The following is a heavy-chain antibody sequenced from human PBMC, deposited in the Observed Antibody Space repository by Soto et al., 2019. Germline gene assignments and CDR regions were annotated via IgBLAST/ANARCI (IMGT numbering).Heavy chain of an antibody. Sequence: EVQLVESGGGLVQPGGSLRLSCAASGFTFSDYWMDWVREVPGKGLLWVSRINFDGTTSNYADSVKGRFTISRDNAKNTLYLQINSLRAEDTAVYHCATSWGSGPFDLWGRVTMVTVSS. CDR3: ATSWGSGPFDL. CDR1: GFTFSDYW. CDR2: INFDGTTS. J-gene: IGHJ3*01. V-gene: IGHV3-74*01. D-gene: IGHD7-27*01.